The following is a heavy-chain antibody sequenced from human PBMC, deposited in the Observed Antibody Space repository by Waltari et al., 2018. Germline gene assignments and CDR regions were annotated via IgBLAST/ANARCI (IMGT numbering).Heavy chain of an antibody. J-gene: IGHJ6*02. CDR1: GFTVRSNY. CDR3: ASGIHGSSWLLGPRYYYYGMDV. V-gene: IGHV3-53*01. CDR2: IYSGGST. Sequence: EVQLVESGGGLLQPGGSLRLSCAASGFTVRSNYMSWVRQAPGKGLGWVSVIYSGGSTYYADSVKGRFTISRDNSKNTLYLQMNSLRAEDTAVYYCASGIHGSSWLLGPRYYYYGMDVWGQGP. D-gene: IGHD6-13*01.